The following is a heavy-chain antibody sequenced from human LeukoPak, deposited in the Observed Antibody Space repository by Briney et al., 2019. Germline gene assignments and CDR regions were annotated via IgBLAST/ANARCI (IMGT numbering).Heavy chain of an antibody. CDR3: ARDSRGPTGFDY. D-gene: IGHD1-14*01. V-gene: IGHV1-69*04. CDR2: IIPILGIA. J-gene: IGHJ4*02. Sequence: GASVKVSCKASGGTFSSYTISWVRQAPGQELVWMGRIIPILGIANYAQKFQGRVTITADKSTSTAYMELSSLRSEDTAVYYCARDSRGPTGFDYWGQGTLVTVSS. CDR1: GGTFSSYT.